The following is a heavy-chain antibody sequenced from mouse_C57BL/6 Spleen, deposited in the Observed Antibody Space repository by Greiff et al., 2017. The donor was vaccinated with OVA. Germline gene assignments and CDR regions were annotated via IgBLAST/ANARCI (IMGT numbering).Heavy chain of an antibody. CDR2: ISSGSSTI. Sequence: EVHLVESGGGLVKPGGSLKLSCAASGFTSSDYGMHWVRQAPEKGLEWVAYISSGSSTIYYADTVKGRFTISRDNAKNTLFLQMTSLRSEDTAMYYCAKSLRGAMDYWGQGTSVTVSS. D-gene: IGHD1-2*01. CDR3: AKSLRGAMDY. J-gene: IGHJ4*01. CDR1: GFTSSDYG. V-gene: IGHV5-17*01.